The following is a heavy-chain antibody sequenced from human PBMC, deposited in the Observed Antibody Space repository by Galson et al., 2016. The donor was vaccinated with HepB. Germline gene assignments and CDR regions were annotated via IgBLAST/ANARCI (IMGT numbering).Heavy chain of an antibody. V-gene: IGHV3-30*03. Sequence: SLRLSCAATGFPFGNYGMHWGRQAPGKGLEWAAVISYDGTKKYYADSVKGRFTISRDNSKNTLYLQMNSLRVEDTAVYYCAWGMVFARHWGQGTLVTVSS. CDR2: ISYDGTKK. D-gene: IGHD2-8*01. CDR3: AWGMVFARH. J-gene: IGHJ4*02. CDR1: GFPFGNYG.